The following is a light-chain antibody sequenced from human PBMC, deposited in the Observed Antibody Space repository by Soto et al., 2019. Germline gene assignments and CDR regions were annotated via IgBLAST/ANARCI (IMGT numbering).Light chain of an antibody. CDR3: QQYGSSPWT. Sequence: EIVLTQSPGTLSLSPGERATLSCRASQSVSSSYLAWYQQKPGQAPRLLIYGASKRATGIADRFSGSGSGTDFTLIISRLEPEDFALYYCQQYGSSPWTFGQGTKVEIK. CDR2: GAS. J-gene: IGKJ1*01. CDR1: QSVSSSY. V-gene: IGKV3-20*01.